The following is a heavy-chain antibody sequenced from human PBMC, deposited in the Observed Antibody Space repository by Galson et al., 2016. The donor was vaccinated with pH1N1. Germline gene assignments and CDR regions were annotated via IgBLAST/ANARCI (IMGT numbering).Heavy chain of an antibody. CDR3: ARLDYGDYSGYFEY. D-gene: IGHD4-17*01. CDR2: IDWDDDK. Sequence: PALVKPTQPLTLTCTFSGFSLSTSGMCVSWIRQPPWKALAWLALIDWDDDKYYSTSLTTRRTISKYTSKHQVVLTMTNVDTVDTATYYCARLDYGDYSGYFEYWGQGTLVTVSS. V-gene: IGHV2-70*01. CDR1: GFSLSTSGMC. J-gene: IGHJ4*02.